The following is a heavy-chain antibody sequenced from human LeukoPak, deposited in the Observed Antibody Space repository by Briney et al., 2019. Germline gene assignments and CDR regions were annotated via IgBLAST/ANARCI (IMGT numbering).Heavy chain of an antibody. Sequence: SETLSLTCTVSGGSISSYYWSWIRQPPRKGLEWIGYIYYSGSTNYNTSLKSRVTISVDTSKNQFSLKLSSVTAADTAVYYCARDRRYSSGWYGIDYWGQGTLVTVSS. V-gene: IGHV4-59*01. D-gene: IGHD6-19*01. CDR3: ARDRRYSSGWYGIDY. CDR1: GGSISSYY. J-gene: IGHJ4*02. CDR2: IYYSGST.